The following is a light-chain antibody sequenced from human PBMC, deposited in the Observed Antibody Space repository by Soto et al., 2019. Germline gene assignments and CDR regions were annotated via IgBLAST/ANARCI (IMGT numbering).Light chain of an antibody. CDR3: QQYNTYSRP. V-gene: IGKV1-5*03. CDR2: QAS. CDR1: QSISSW. J-gene: IGKJ1*01. Sequence: DFQMTQSPSTLSASVGDRVTITCRASQSISSWLAWYQQKPGKAPKLLIYQASSLQSGVPSTFSGSGSGTEFTLTITSLQPDDFATYYCQQYNTYSRPFGQGTKVDIK.